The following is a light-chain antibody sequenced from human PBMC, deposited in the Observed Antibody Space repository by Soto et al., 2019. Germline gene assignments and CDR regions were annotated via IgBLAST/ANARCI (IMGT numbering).Light chain of an antibody. CDR3: QQFNNYPWT. V-gene: IGKV1-5*03. CDR2: KAS. Sequence: DIQMTQSPSTLSASVGDRVTITCRASQSISSWLAWYQQKPGKAPKLLIYKASSLESGVPSRFSGSGSGTEFTITISSLQPDDFETYYCQQFNNYPWTFGQGTRVEIK. J-gene: IGKJ1*01. CDR1: QSISSW.